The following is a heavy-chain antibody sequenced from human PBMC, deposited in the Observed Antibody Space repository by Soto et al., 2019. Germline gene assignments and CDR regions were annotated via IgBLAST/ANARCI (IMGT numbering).Heavy chain of an antibody. D-gene: IGHD5-12*01. Sequence: PSETLSLTCTIYGGSSNGYYWRWIRQPPGKGLEWIGEINHSGDTNYNPSLKSRVTISADKSKSQFSLKLSSVTAADTAVYYCAREDGGYSNWGQGTLVTVSS. CDR3: AREDGGYSN. CDR1: GGSSNGYY. V-gene: IGHV4-34*01. J-gene: IGHJ4*02. CDR2: INHSGDT.